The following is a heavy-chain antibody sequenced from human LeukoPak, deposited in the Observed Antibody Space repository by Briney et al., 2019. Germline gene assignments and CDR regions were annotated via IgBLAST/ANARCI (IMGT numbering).Heavy chain of an antibody. CDR3: ASRIVGTPDYFDY. CDR2: SSSSSIYI. V-gene: IGHV3-21*01. CDR1: GFTFSSYS. Sequence: GGSLRLSCAASGFTFSSYSMNWVRQAPGKGLEWVSSSSSSSIYIYYADSVKGRFTISRDNAKNSLYLQMNSLRAEDTAVYYCASRIVGTPDYFDYWGQGTLVTVSS. J-gene: IGHJ4*02. D-gene: IGHD1-26*01.